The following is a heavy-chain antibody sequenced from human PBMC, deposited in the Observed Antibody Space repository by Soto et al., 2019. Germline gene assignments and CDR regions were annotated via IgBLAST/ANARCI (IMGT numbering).Heavy chain of an antibody. CDR1: GFTFSSYA. CDR2: ISGSGGST. Sequence: GGSLRLSCAASGFTFSSYAMSWVRQAPGKGLEWVSAISGSGGSTYYADSVKGRFTISRDNSKNTLYLQMNSLRAEDTAVYYCAKDGLNYYDSSGYRYWGQGTLVTVSS. V-gene: IGHV3-23*01. D-gene: IGHD3-22*01. CDR3: AKDGLNYYDSSGYRY. J-gene: IGHJ4*02.